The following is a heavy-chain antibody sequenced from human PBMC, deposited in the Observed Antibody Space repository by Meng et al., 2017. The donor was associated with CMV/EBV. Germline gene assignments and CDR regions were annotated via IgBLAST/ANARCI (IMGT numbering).Heavy chain of an antibody. J-gene: IGHJ4*02. V-gene: IGHV1-2*02. CDR2: INPNSGGT. CDR1: GYTFTGYY. Sequence: ASVKVSCKASGYTFTGYYMHWVRQAPGQGLEWMGWINPNSGGTNYAQKFQGRVTMTRDTSISTAYMELSRLRSDDTAVYYCARGYSCSSTSCYTFVSNWGQGTLVTVSS. CDR3: ARGYSCSSTSCYTFVSN. D-gene: IGHD2-2*02.